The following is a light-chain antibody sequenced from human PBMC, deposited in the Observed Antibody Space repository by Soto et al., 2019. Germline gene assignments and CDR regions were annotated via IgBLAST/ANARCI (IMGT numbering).Light chain of an antibody. CDR2: AAT. CDR3: LQVANFPRT. Sequence: DIQMTQCPSSVSASVGDTVTITCRGSQDINSRLAWFQQQPGRPPKYVIQAATMLQSGFPSRFAGSGSGRDFTLTIHTLQPEDSATYYCLQVANFPRTFGQGTKVDIK. V-gene: IGKV1-12*01. J-gene: IGKJ1*01. CDR1: QDINSR.